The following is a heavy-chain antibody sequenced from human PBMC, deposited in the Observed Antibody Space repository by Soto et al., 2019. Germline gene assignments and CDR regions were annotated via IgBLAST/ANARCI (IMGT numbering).Heavy chain of an antibody. CDR2: ISSSSSNI. CDR1: GFTFSSAA. V-gene: IGHV3-21*01. CDR3: ARHPKGDFDWLFFYYMDV. J-gene: IGHJ6*03. D-gene: IGHD3-9*01. Sequence: GGSLRLSCVAAGFTFSSAAMNWVRQAPGKGLEWVSIISSSSSNIYYADSVKGRFTISRDNAKNSLYLQMNSLRAEDTAVYYCARHPKGDFDWLFFYYMDVWGKGTTVTVSS.